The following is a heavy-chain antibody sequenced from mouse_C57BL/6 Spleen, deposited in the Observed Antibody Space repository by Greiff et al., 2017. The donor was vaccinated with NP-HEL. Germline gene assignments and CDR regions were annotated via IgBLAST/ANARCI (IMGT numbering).Heavy chain of an antibody. J-gene: IGHJ4*01. V-gene: IGHV8-8*01. CDR3: SRITYYGPSYYAMDY. Sequence: QVTLKVSGPGILQPSQTLSLTCSFSGFSLSTFGMGVGWIRQPSGKGLEWLAHIWWDDDKYYNPALKSRLTISKDTSKNQVFLTIANVDTADTATYDCSRITYYGPSYYAMDYWGQGTSVTVSS. CDR1: GFSLSTFGMG. CDR2: IWWDDDK. D-gene: IGHD2-10*01.